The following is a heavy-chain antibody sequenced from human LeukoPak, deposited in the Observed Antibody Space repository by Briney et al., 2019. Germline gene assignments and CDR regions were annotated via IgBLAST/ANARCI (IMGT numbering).Heavy chain of an antibody. V-gene: IGHV5-51*01. Sequence: GESLKISCKGSGYSFTSYWIGWVRQMPGKGLEWMGIIYPGDADTRYSPSFQGQVTISAYKSISTAYLQWSSLKASDTAMYYCARPIAGYSYGTLDNWFDPWGQGTLVTVSS. CDR2: IYPGDADT. D-gene: IGHD5-18*01. CDR3: ARPIAGYSYGTLDNWFDP. J-gene: IGHJ5*02. CDR1: GYSFTSYW.